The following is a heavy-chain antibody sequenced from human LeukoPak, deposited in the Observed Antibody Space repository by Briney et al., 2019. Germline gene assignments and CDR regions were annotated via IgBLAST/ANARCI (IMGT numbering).Heavy chain of an antibody. J-gene: IGHJ5*02. CDR1: GFTFSSYA. V-gene: IGHV3-23*01. CDR3: AKEGYCSGGSCYFGGNWFDP. CDR2: ISGSGGST. Sequence: PGGSLRLSCAASGFTFSSYAMHWVRQAPGKGLEWVSAISGSGGSTYYADSVKGRFTISRDNSKNTLYLQMNSLRAEDTAVYYCAKEGYCSGGSCYFGGNWFDPWGQGTLVTVSS. D-gene: IGHD2-15*01.